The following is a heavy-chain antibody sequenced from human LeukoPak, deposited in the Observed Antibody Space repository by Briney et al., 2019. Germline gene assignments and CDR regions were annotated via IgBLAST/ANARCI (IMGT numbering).Heavy chain of an antibody. CDR2: IKQDGSET. CDR1: GFIFGSYW. V-gene: IGHV3-7*03. J-gene: IGHJ4*02. D-gene: IGHD6-13*01. CDR3: ARGVTSAWYLRYYFEY. Sequence: GGSLRLSCAASGFIFGSYWMSWVRQVPGKGLEWVANIKQDGSETYYVDSVEGRFTISRDNAKNSLFLQMNSLRADDTALYYCARGVTSAWYLRYYFEYWGQGILVAVSS.